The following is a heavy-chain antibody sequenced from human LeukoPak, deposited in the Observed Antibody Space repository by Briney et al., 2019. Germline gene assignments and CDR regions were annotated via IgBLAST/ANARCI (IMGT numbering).Heavy chain of an antibody. CDR3: TRDLRMDYYYVDYYYYGMDV. J-gene: IGHJ6*02. D-gene: IGHD3-10*02. CDR2: INSDGSSL. Sequence: GGSLRLSCAASGFSLNTYWMNWVRQAPGKGLVWVSRINSDGSSLTYADSVKGRFTVSRDNAKNTLYLQMNSLRAEDTAVYYCTRDLRMDYYYVDYYYYGMDVWGQGTTVTVSS. V-gene: IGHV3-74*03. CDR1: GFSLNTYW.